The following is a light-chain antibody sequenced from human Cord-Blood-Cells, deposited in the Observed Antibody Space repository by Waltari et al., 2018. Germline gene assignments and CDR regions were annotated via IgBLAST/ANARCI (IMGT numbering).Light chain of an antibody. Sequence: DIQMTQSPSSLSASVGDRVTITCRASQSIRSYLNWYQQKPGKAPKLLIYAASSLQSGVPSRVSGSGSGTDFTLTISSLQPEDFATYYCQQSYSTPLTFGGGTKVEIK. J-gene: IGKJ4*01. CDR3: QQSYSTPLT. V-gene: IGKV1-39*01. CDR2: AAS. CDR1: QSIRSY.